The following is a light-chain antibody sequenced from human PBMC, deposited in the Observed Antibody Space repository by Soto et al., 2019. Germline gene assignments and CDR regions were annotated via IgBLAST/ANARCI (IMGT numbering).Light chain of an antibody. CDR3: QSTDNSGSNYV. CDR1: ALAKQF. CDR2: KDT. Sequence: SYELTQSPSVSVSPGQTARISCSGDALAKQFGNWYQQKPGQAPVVIIYKDTERPSWIPERFSGSSSGTTVTLTISGVQEEDEADYYCQSTDNSGSNYVFGSGTKATVL. J-gene: IGLJ1*01. V-gene: IGLV3-25*02.